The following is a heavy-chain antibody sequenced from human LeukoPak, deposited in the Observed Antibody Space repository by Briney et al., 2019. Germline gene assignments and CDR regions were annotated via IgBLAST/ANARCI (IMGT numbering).Heavy chain of an antibody. V-gene: IGHV3-49*04. CDR3: TRGRYNWNDSLRFDP. J-gene: IGHJ5*02. D-gene: IGHD1-1*01. CDR1: GFTFGDYA. CDR2: IRSKAYGGTT. Sequence: PGRSLRLSCTASGFTFGDYAMSWVRQAPGKGLEWVGFIRSKAYGGTTEYAASVKGRFTISRDDSKSIAYLQMNSLKTEDTAVYYCTRGRYNWNDSLRFDPWGQGTLVTVSS.